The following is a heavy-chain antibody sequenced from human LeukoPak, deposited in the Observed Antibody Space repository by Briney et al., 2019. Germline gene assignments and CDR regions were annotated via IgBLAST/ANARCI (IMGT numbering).Heavy chain of an antibody. D-gene: IGHD3-22*01. CDR2: IYYSGST. J-gene: IGHJ4*02. Sequence: SETLSLTCTVSGGSISSYYWSWIRQSPGKGLEWIGNIYYSGSTNYNPSLKSRVTISVDTSKNQFSLKLSSVTAADTAVYYCASSTSSMIVVVHFDYWGQGTLVTVSS. CDR3: ASSTSSMIVVVHFDY. CDR1: GGSISSYY. V-gene: IGHV4-59*08.